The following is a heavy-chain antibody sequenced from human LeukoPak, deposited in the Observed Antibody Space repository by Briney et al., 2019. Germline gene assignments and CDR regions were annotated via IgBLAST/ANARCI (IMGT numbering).Heavy chain of an antibody. CDR3: ASGSGWYSPDY. V-gene: IGHV1-58*02. CDR2: IVVGNGNT. Sequence: SVKVSCKASGFTFASSPMQWVRQARGQRLEWIGWIVVGNGNTNYAQKFQERVTITRDMSTSTAYMELNSLRSEDTAVYYCASGSGWYSPDYWGQGTLVTASA. D-gene: IGHD6-19*01. CDR1: GFTFASSP. J-gene: IGHJ4*02.